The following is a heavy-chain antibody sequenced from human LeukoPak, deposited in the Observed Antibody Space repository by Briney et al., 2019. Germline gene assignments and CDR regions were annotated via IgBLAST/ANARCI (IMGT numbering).Heavy chain of an antibody. V-gene: IGHV3-53*01. D-gene: IGHD6-19*01. CDR1: GFTVSSSY. CDR3: ARGLVMAVAGTRDAFDM. J-gene: IGHJ3*02. Sequence: PGGSLRLSCAASGFTVSSSYMSWVRQAPGKGLEWVSVIYSGGTTYYADSVKGRFTISRNNSKNTLYLKMNSLRAEDTAVYYCARGLVMAVAGTRDAFDMWGQGTMVTVSS. CDR2: IYSGGTT.